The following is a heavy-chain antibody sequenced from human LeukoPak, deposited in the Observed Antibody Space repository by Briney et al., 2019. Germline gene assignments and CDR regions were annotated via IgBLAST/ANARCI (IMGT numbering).Heavy chain of an antibody. CDR2: ISYDGSNK. CDR1: GFTFSSYG. J-gene: IGHJ4*02. Sequence: PGGSLRLSCAASGFTFSSYGMHWVRQAPGKGLEWVAVISYDGSNKYYADSVKGRFTISRDNAKNTLFLQMNSLRAEDTAVYYCVRDGVGAPPFDYWGQGALVIVSS. CDR3: VRDGVGAPPFDY. D-gene: IGHD1-26*01. V-gene: IGHV3-30*03.